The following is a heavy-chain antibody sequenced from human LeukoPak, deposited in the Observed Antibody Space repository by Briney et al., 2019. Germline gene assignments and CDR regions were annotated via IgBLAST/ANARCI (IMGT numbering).Heavy chain of an antibody. CDR3: ARAGSYYDILTGQNWFDP. CDR2: ISSSSSTI. V-gene: IGHV3-48*01. D-gene: IGHD3-9*01. Sequence: PGGSLRLSCAASGFTFSSYVMRWVRQAPGKGLEWVSYISSSSSTIYYADSVKGRFTISRDHAKNSLYLQMNSLRAEDTAMYYCARAGSYYDILTGQNWFDPWGQGTLVTVSS. J-gene: IGHJ5*02. CDR1: GFTFSSYV.